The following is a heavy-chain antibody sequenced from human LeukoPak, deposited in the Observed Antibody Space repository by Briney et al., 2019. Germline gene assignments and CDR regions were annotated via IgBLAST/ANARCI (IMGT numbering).Heavy chain of an antibody. D-gene: IGHD3-3*01. Sequence: SETLSLTCAVYGGSFSGYYWSWIRQPPGKGLEWIGEINHSGSTNYNPSLKSRVTMSVDTSKNQFSLKLSSVTAADTAVYYCARGNDFWSGSFYYYGMDAWGQGTTVTVSS. J-gene: IGHJ6*02. CDR3: ARGNDFWSGSFYYYGMDA. CDR1: GGSFSGYY. CDR2: INHSGST. V-gene: IGHV4-34*01.